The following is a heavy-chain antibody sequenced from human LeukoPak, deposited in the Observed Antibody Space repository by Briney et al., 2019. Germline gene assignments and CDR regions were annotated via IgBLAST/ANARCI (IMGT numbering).Heavy chain of an antibody. Sequence: PSETLSLTCAVYGGSFSGYYWSWIRQPPGKGLEWIGEINHSGSTNYNPSLKSRVTISVDTSKNQFSLKLSSVTAADTAVYYCARDSRATFDPWGQGTLVTVSS. CDR3: ARDSRATFDP. CDR2: INHSGST. D-gene: IGHD2-21*01. V-gene: IGHV4-34*01. J-gene: IGHJ5*02. CDR1: GGSFSGYY.